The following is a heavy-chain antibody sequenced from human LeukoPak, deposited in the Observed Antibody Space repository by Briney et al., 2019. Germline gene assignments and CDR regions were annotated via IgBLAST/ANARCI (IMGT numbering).Heavy chain of an antibody. CDR3: TTPPGGTYNH. Sequence: GGSLRLSCTASGFTFSTYGMNWIRQAPGKGLEWVSAISGRDGGTYYADSVKGRFTISRDNSKNTLYLQMNSVRAEDTAIYYCTTPPGGTYNHWGQGTLVSVSS. J-gene: IGHJ4*02. CDR2: ISGRDGGT. D-gene: IGHD5-24*01. V-gene: IGHV3-23*01. CDR1: GFTFSTYG.